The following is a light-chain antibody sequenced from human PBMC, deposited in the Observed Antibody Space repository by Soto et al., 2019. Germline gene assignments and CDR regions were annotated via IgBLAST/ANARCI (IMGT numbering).Light chain of an antibody. Sequence: DIQLTQSPSFLSASVGDRVTITCGASRGISSYLAWYQQKPGKAPKLLIYAASTLQTGVPSRFSGSGSGTEFTLAISSLQPEDFATYYCQQLNSYLITFGQGTRLEIK. CDR1: RGISSY. CDR2: AAS. V-gene: IGKV1-9*01. J-gene: IGKJ5*01. CDR3: QQLNSYLIT.